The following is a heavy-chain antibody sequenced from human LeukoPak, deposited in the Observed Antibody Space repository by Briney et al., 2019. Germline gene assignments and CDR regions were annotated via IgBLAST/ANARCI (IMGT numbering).Heavy chain of an antibody. Sequence: ASVKVSCKAFGYTFTSNYMHWVRQAPGQGLEWMGVISPSGGSTTYAQKFQGRVTLTRDMSTSTDYLELSSLRSEDTAVYYCARVIKGVGWLLSDAFDIWGQGTMVTVSS. CDR3: ARVIKGVGWLLSDAFDI. D-gene: IGHD3-9*01. J-gene: IGHJ3*02. CDR1: GYTFTSNY. V-gene: IGHV1-46*01. CDR2: ISPSGGST.